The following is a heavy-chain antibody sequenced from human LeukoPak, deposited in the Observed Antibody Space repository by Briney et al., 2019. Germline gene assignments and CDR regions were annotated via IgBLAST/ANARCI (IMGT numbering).Heavy chain of an antibody. D-gene: IGHD6-19*01. Sequence: GGSLRLSCAASGFTFSNYGMSWVRQAPGKGLEWVSAISGSGGSTYYVDSVKGRFTISRDNSKNTLYLQMNSLRAEDTAVYYCAKGGEWLVSSAYYYYYMDVWGKGTTVTISS. CDR1: GFTFSNYG. J-gene: IGHJ6*03. CDR2: ISGSGGST. CDR3: AKGGEWLVSSAYYYYYMDV. V-gene: IGHV3-23*01.